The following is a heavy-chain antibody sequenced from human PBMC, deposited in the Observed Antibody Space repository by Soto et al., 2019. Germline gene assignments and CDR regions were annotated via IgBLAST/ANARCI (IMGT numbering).Heavy chain of an antibody. Sequence: PSETLSLTCAVSGGSVNNDKWWSWVRQPPGKGLEWIGEIHSSGITNYNPSPKSRASIFVDKFKNQFSVKLTSVTAADTAAYFCAGQWSAGYGAFDPWGRGTLVTVSS. CDR2: IHSSGIT. D-gene: IGHD3-9*01. J-gene: IGHJ5*02. V-gene: IGHV4-4*02. CDR1: GGSVNNDKW. CDR3: AGQWSAGYGAFDP.